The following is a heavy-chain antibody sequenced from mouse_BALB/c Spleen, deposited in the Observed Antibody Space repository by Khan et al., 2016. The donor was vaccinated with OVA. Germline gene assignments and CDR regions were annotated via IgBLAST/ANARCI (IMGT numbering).Heavy chain of an antibody. CDR2: IDPFSGGT. V-gene: IGHV1S135*01. CDR3: VRHGFVAWFTY. J-gene: IGHJ3*01. Sequence: EVQLQESGPELMKPGASVKISCKASGYSFTSYYIHWMMQSHGKSLEWIGYIDPFSGGTTYNQKFKGQATLTVDKSSSTAYILLSNLTSEDSAVYYCVRHGFVAWFTYWGQGTLVTVSA. CDR1: GYSFTSYY.